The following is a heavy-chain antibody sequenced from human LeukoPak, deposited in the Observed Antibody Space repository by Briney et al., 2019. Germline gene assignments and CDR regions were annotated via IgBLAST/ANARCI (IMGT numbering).Heavy chain of an antibody. CDR3: VPKGTEGY. V-gene: IGHV3-64D*06. CDR1: GFTFSSYA. Sequence: QPGGSLRLSCSASGFTFSSYAMHWVRQAPGKGLEYVSAISPDGGNTYYAGSVKGRFSISRDNSKNTLYLQMSSLRPEDTAVYYCVPKGTEGYWGRGTLVTVSS. CDR2: ISPDGGNT. J-gene: IGHJ4*02.